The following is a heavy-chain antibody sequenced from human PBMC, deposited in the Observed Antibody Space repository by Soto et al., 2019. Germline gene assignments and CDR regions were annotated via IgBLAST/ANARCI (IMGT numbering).Heavy chain of an antibody. D-gene: IGHD2-15*01. Sequence: EVQLVESGGGLIQPGGSLRLSCAASGFTVSSNYMSWVRQAPGKGLEWVSVIYSGGSTYYADSVKGRFTISRDNSKNTLYLQMNSLRAEDTAMYYCARVSATQGYNWFDPWGQGTLVTVSS. CDR2: IYSGGST. J-gene: IGHJ5*02. V-gene: IGHV3-53*01. CDR3: ARVSATQGYNWFDP. CDR1: GFTVSSNY.